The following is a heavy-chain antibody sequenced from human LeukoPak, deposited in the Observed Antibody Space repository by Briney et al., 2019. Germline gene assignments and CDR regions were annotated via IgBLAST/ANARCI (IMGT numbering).Heavy chain of an antibody. CDR1: GSTFSSYA. CDR3: AKAHDFWSGYYDY. CDR2: ISGSGGST. D-gene: IGHD3-3*01. J-gene: IGHJ4*02. Sequence: GGSLRLSCAASGSTFSSYAMSWVRQAPGKGLEWVSAISGSGGSTYYADSVKGRFTISRDNSKNTLYLQMNSLRAEDTAVYYCAKAHDFWSGYYDYWGQGTLVTVSS. V-gene: IGHV3-23*01.